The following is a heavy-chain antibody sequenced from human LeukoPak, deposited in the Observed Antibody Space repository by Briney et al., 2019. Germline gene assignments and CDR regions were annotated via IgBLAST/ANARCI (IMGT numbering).Heavy chain of an antibody. J-gene: IGHJ3*02. Sequence: PGWSLRLSCAASGFTFSSYSMNWVRQAPGKGLEWVSSISTSSSYIYYADSVKGRFTISRDNSNKTLFLQMNGLRAEDTAVYYCARVRGDSRGNAFDIWGQGTMVTVS. CDR3: ARVRGDSRGNAFDI. CDR2: ISTSSSYI. V-gene: IGHV3-21*04. D-gene: IGHD2-15*01. CDR1: GFTFSSYS.